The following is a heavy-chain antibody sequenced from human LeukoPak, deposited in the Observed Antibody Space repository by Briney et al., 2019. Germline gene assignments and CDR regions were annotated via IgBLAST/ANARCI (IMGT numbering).Heavy chain of an antibody. CDR2: IKQDGSEK. CDR1: GFTFSSYW. Sequence: GGSLRLSCAASGFTFSSYWMSWVRQAPGKGLEWVANIKQDGSEKYYVDSVKGRFTISRDNAKNSLYLQMNSLRAEDTAVYYCARDIVSYYYYYMDVWGKGTTVTVSS. J-gene: IGHJ6*03. V-gene: IGHV3-7*01. D-gene: IGHD5/OR15-5a*01. CDR3: ARDIVSYYYYYMDV.